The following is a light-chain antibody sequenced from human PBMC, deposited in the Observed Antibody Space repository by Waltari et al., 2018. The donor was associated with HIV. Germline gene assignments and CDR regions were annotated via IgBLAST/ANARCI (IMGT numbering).Light chain of an antibody. CDR1: SSDVGSYNL. J-gene: IGLJ1*01. V-gene: IGLV2-23*01. Sequence: QSALTQPASVSGSPGQSITLSCTGTSSDVGSYNLVSWYQPHPGKAPKLMLYEGSKRPSGVSNRFSGSKSGNTASLTISGLQAEDEADYYCCSYAGSSLYVFGTGTKVTVL. CDR3: CSYAGSSLYV. CDR2: EGS.